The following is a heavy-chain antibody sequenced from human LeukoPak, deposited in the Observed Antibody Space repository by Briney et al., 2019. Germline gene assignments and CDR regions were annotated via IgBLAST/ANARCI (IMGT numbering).Heavy chain of an antibody. J-gene: IGHJ4*02. V-gene: IGHV1-69*06. CDR3: ARLEDYGGGAPFDY. D-gene: IGHD4-23*01. CDR2: IVPIFGTA. Sequence: GSSVKVSCKASGGTFSSYAISWVRQAPGQGLEWMGGIVPIFGTANYAQKFQGRVTITADKSTSTAYMELSSLRSEDTAVYYCARLEDYGGGAPFDYWGQGTLVTVPS. CDR1: GGTFSSYA.